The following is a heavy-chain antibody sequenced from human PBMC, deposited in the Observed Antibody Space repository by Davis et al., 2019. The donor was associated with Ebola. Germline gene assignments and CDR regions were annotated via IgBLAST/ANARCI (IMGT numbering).Heavy chain of an antibody. D-gene: IGHD2-2*02. CDR1: GYSFTSYW. CDR2: IDPSDSYT. V-gene: IGHV5-10-1*01. Sequence: GESLKISCKGSGYSFTSYWISWVRQMPEKGLEWMGRIDPSDSYTNYSPSFQGHVTISADKSISTAYLQWSSLKASDTAMYYCARFQLGYCSSTSCYRELNWFDPWGQGTLVTVSS. CDR3: ARFQLGYCSSTSCYRELNWFDP. J-gene: IGHJ5*02.